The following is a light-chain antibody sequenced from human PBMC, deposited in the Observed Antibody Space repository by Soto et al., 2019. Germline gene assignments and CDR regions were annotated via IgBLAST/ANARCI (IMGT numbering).Light chain of an antibody. Sequence: EVVLTQSPGTLSLSPGDTATLSCTASENVRSSLGWYQQKPGQAPRLLIFDASNSTDWAQDRFSGSGSGTDFTLTISRLEPEDFAVYYCQQYGSSGTFGQGTKVDIK. CDR1: ENVRSS. J-gene: IGKJ1*01. CDR3: QQYGSSGT. V-gene: IGKV3-20*01. CDR2: DAS.